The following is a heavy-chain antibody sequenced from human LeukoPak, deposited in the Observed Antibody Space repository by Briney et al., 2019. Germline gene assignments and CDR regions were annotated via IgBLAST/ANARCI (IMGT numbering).Heavy chain of an antibody. J-gene: IGHJ6*02. CDR3: ARDRIAAVGTPYYYYGMDV. CDR1: GFTFSSYS. D-gene: IGHD6-13*01. V-gene: IGHV3-23*01. CDR2: ISGNGGST. Sequence: PGGSLRLSCAASGFTFSSYSMNWVRQAPGKGLEWVSAISGNGGSTYYADSVKGRFTVSRDNSKNTLYLQVDSLRDEDTAVYYCARDRIAAVGTPYYYYGMDVWGQGTTVTVSS.